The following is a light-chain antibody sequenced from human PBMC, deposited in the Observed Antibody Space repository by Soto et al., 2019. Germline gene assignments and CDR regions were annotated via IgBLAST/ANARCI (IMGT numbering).Light chain of an antibody. Sequence: EIVLTQSPATRSLSPGERATLSCTASQSVSSYLAWYQQKPGQAPRLLIYDASNRATGIPARFSGSGSGTDFTLTISSLEPEDFAVYYCQQRSNWPPITFGQGTRLEIK. CDR3: QQRSNWPPIT. CDR1: QSVSSY. V-gene: IGKV3-11*01. J-gene: IGKJ5*01. CDR2: DAS.